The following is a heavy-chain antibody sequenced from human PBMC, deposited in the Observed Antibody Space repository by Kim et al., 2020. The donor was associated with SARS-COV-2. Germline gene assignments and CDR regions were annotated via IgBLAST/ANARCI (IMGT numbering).Heavy chain of an antibody. Sequence: GGSLRLSCRTSGFTFRDVGMSWVRQAPGKGLEWVGFIRSRARGGTAEYAPAVRGRFTFSRDDSKSIAYLQMDSLKTEDTAMYYCTRNYGLSDFWGQGTLVTVSS. CDR3: TRNYGLSDF. CDR2: IRSRARGGTA. V-gene: IGHV3-49*04. J-gene: IGHJ4*02. CDR1: GFTFRDVG. D-gene: IGHD3-16*01.